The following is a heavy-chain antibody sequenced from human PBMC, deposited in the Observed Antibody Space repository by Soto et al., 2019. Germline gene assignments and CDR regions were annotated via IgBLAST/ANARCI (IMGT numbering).Heavy chain of an antibody. Sequence: QVQXQQXXAGLXKPSXTLSLTCAXYGXSFSXXXWSWIRQPPGKGLEWIGEIQNTGGTNYXPSLKXXXXXXXDXSKNQLSLSLTSVSAADTAVYYCARSRNLDVWGQXTTVIVSS. V-gene: IGHV4-34*01. CDR3: ARSRNLDV. D-gene: IGHD1-1*01. CDR1: GXSFSXXX. CDR2: IQNTGGT. J-gene: IGHJ6*02.